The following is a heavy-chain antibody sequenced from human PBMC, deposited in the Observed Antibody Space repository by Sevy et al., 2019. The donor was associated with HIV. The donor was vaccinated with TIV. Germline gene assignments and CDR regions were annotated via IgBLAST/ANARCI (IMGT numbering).Heavy chain of an antibody. V-gene: IGHV3-11*06. CDR3: AREGHYDSSGYYPGRPREVYYFDY. CDR1: GFTFSDYY. D-gene: IGHD3-22*01. CDR2: ISSSSSYT. Sequence: GGSLRLSCAASGFTFSDYYMSWIRQAPGKGLEWVSYISSSSSYTNYADSVKGRFTISRDNAKNSLYLQMNSRRAEDTAGYYCAREGHYDSSGYYPGRPREVYYFDYWGQGTLVTVSS. J-gene: IGHJ4*02.